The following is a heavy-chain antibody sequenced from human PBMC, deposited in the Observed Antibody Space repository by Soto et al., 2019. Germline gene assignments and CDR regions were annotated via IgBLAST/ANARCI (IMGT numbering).Heavy chain of an antibody. CDR2: IYHSGSA. CDR3: ARVPDG. D-gene: IGHD2-2*01. V-gene: IGHV4-30-2*01. CDR1: GGSISSGGYS. J-gene: IGHJ4*02. Sequence: SETLSLTCAVSGGSISSGGYSWSWIRQPPGKGLEWIGYIYHSGSAYYNPSLKSRVTISVDRSKNQFSLKLSSVTAADTAVYYCARVPDGWGQGTLVTVSS.